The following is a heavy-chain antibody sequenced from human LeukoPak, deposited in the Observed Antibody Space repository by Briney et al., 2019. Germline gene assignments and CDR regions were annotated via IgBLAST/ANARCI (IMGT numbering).Heavy chain of an antibody. J-gene: IGHJ4*02. Sequence: ETLSLTCTVSGGSISSYYWSWIRQPPGKALEWLAHIFSNGEKAYSTSLKSRLTISKDTSKSQVVLTMTNLDPVDTGTYYYAQIPFCYGGSCHSDDSWGQGTLVTVSS. CDR3: AQIPFCYGGSCHSDDS. V-gene: IGHV2-26*02. CDR2: IFSNGEK. D-gene: IGHD2-15*01. CDR1: GGSISSYYW.